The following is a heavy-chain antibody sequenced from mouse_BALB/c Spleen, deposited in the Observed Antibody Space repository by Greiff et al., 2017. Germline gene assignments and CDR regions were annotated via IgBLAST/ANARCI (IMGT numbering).Heavy chain of an antibody. D-gene: IGHD2-4*01. CDR1: GFAFSSYD. CDR3: ARHRDYDAY. Sequence: DVQLVESGGGLVKPGGSLKLSCAASGFAFSSYDMSWVRQTPEKRLEWVAYISSGGGSTYYPDTVKGRFTISRDNAKNTLYLQMSSLKSEDTAMYYCARHRDYDAYWGQGTLVTVSA. J-gene: IGHJ3*01. CDR2: ISSGGGST. V-gene: IGHV5-12-1*01.